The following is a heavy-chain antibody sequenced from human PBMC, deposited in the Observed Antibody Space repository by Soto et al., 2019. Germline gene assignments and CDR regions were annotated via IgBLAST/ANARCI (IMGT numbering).Heavy chain of an antibody. CDR2: IYDSGCT. V-gene: IGHV4-59*11. CDR1: GGYLINHD. D-gene: IGHD3-9*01. Sequence: PLEPHSLTYTVSGGYLINHDWAWIRHSPGKGLEWIGNIYDSGCTNYSPALKSRVSMSVDTSKNLFSLKMNSVTAADTAVYYCASSSLVPVDYFAFWGKGTVVLGSS. J-gene: IGHJ4*02. CDR3: ASSSLVPVDYFAF.